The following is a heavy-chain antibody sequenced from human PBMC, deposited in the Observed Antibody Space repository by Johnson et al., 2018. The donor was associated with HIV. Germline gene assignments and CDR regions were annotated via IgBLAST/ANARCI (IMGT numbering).Heavy chain of an antibody. D-gene: IGHD4-17*01. CDR2: IRYDGSNK. CDR3: ANGGLRPPQDRNAFDI. Sequence: QVQLVESGGGVVQPGGSLRLSCAASEFTFSSYGMHWVRQAPGKGLEWVAFIRYDGSNKYLADSVKGRFTISRDNSKNTRYLQLNSLRVEDTAVYYCANGGLRPPQDRNAFDIGGQGTMVTVSS. CDR1: EFTFSSYG. J-gene: IGHJ3*02. V-gene: IGHV3-30*02.